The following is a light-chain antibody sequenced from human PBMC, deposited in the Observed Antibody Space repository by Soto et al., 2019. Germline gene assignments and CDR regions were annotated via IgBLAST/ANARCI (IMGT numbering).Light chain of an antibody. CDR2: EVS. CDR1: SSDVGGYNY. V-gene: IGLV2-14*01. CDR3: SSYTSSSPL. J-gene: IGLJ2*01. Sequence: QSALTQPASVSGSTGQSITISCTGTSSDVGGYNYVSWYQQHPGKAPKLMIYEVSNRPSGVSNRFSGSKSGNTASLTISGLQAEDEADYYCSSYTSSSPLFGGGTQRTVL.